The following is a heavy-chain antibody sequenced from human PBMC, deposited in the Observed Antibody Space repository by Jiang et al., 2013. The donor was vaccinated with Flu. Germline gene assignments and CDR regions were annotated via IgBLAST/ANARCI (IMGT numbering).Heavy chain of an antibody. D-gene: IGHD5-12*01. CDR1: GGSITSDDYY. J-gene: IGHJ4*02. Sequence: GPGLVKPSETLSLTCTVSGGSITSDDYYWVWIRQPPGKGLEWIGSIYYSGGTYYNPSLKSRVTLLVDTSKNHFSLKLRFVTAADTAVYYCARAEKYSGFELPYFVYWGQGILGHRLL. CDR2: IYYSGGT. V-gene: IGHV4-39*07. CDR3: ARAEKYSGFELPYFVY.